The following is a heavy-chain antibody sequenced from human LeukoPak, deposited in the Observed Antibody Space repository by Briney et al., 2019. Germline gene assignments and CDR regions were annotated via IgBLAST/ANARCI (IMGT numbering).Heavy chain of an antibody. Sequence: GRSLRLSCAASGFSFSTYTTHWVRQAPGKGLEWVAVISFDENTKLYADSVKGRFTISRDDSKSTLYLQMNSLRPEDTAVYYCARAGSPTQNWFDPWGQGTLVTVSS. J-gene: IGHJ5*02. CDR3: ARAGSPTQNWFDP. CDR2: ISFDENTK. D-gene: IGHD6-19*01. V-gene: IGHV3-30-3*01. CDR1: GFSFSTYT.